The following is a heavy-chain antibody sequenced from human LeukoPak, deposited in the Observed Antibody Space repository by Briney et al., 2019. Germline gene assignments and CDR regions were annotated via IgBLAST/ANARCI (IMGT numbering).Heavy chain of an antibody. V-gene: IGHV3-23*01. Sequence: PGGSLRLSCAAAGFNFSSFVMSWVRQAPGKGLEWVSSITASGRSTYYADSVKGRFTISRDNSKNTLYLQVSSLRAEDTAVYYCASIPNWGQGTLVTVSS. CDR2: ITASGRST. J-gene: IGHJ4*02. CDR3: ASIPN. CDR1: GFNFSSFV. D-gene: IGHD2-2*02.